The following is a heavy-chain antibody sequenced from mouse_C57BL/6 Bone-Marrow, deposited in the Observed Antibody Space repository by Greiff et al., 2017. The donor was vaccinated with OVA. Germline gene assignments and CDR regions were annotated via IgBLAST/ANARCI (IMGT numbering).Heavy chain of an antibody. Sequence: EVQGVESGGGLVKPGGSLKLSCAASGFTFSDYGLPSSLQAPEKGLCSFAYISSGSSTIYYADTGKGRFTISRDNAKNTLFLQMTSLRSEDTAVYYCARGIFTAVDGWGQGTTLTVSS. CDR3: ARGIFTAVDG. D-gene: IGHD1-1*01. CDR1: GFTFSDYG. J-gene: IGHJ2*01. V-gene: IGHV5-17*01. CDR2: ISSGSSTI.